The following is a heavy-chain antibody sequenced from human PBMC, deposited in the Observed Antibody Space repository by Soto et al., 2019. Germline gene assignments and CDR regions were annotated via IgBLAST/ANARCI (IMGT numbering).Heavy chain of an antibody. CDR3: VVDIGGTYFDY. V-gene: IGHV3-30*03. J-gene: IGHJ4*02. CDR2: ISYDGSNK. D-gene: IGHD5-12*01. CDR1: GFTFSSYS. Sequence: GGSLRLSCAASGFTFSSYSMNWVRQAPGKGLEWVAVISYDGSNKYYADSVKGRFTISRDNSKNTLYLQMNSLRAEDTAVYYAVVDIGGTYFDYWGQGTLVTVSS.